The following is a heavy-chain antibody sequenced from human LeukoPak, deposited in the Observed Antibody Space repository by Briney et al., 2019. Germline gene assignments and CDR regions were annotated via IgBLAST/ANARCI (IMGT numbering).Heavy chain of an antibody. CDR3: AKRAVDSYYDYVWGSYRYTYYYYYMDV. D-gene: IGHD3-16*02. V-gene: IGHV3-23*01. CDR2: ISGSGGST. Sequence: PGGSLRLSCAASGFTFSSYGMSWVRQAPGKGLEWVSAISGSGGSTYYADSVKGRFTISRDNSKNTLYLQMNSLRAEDTAVYYCAKRAVDSYYDYVWGSYRYTYYYYYMDVWGKGTTVTISS. CDR1: GFTFSSYG. J-gene: IGHJ6*03.